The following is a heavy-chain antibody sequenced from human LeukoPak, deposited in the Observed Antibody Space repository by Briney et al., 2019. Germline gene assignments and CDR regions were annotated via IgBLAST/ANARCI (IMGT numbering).Heavy chain of an antibody. CDR3: AKDLTYESSGSVIDN. V-gene: IGHV3-43*01. J-gene: IGHJ4*02. Sequence: TGGSLRLSCAASGFIFEDYTMHWVRHVPGKTLEWVSLVNWHGTTYYSDSLKGRFTISRDNSKNSLYLQMDSLRIEDTAFYYCAKDLTYESSGSVIDNWGRGTLVTVSS. CDR2: VNWHGTT. D-gene: IGHD3-22*01. CDR1: GFIFEDYT.